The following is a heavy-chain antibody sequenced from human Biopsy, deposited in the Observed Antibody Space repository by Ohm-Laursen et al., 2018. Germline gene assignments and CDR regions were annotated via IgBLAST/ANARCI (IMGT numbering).Heavy chain of an antibody. V-gene: IGHV3-11*06. CDR3: ARDSRRTAREGGMDV. CDR2: ISETSSHI. D-gene: IGHD6-6*01. J-gene: IGHJ6*02. Sequence: SLRLSCAASGFTFSDYFMSWVRQAPGKGLEWISYISETSSHIYDADSVKGRFTVARDNAKNSLYLQLNSLRAEDTAVYYCARDSRRTAREGGMDVWGQGTTVIVSS. CDR1: GFTFSDYF.